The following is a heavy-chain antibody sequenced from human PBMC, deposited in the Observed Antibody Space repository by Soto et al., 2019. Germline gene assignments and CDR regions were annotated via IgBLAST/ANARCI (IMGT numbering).Heavy chain of an antibody. CDR2: ISGTGGST. V-gene: IGHV3-23*01. D-gene: IGHD3-10*01. Sequence: PGGSLRLSCAASGFTFGNYAMSWVRQAPGKGLEWVSAISGTGGSTYYADSVKGRFTISRDNSKNTLYLQMNSLRAEDTAVYYCAKYLAANRITMRRGVIFEYYGMDVWGKGTTVTVSS. CDR1: GFTFGNYA. CDR3: AKYLAANRITMRRGVIFEYYGMDV. J-gene: IGHJ6*04.